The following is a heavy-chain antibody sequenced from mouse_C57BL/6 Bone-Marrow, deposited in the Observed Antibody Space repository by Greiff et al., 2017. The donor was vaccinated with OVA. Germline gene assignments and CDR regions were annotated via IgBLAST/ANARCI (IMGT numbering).Heavy chain of an antibody. Sequence: IQLQQSGPVLVKPGASVKMSCKASGYTFTDYYMNWVKQSHGKSLEWIGVINPYNGGTSYNQKFKGKATLTVDKSSSTAYMELNSLTSEDSAVYYCAREDWDPYYYAMDYWGQGTSVTGSS. CDR2: INPYNGGT. CDR3: AREDWDPYYYAMDY. V-gene: IGHV1-19*01. J-gene: IGHJ4*01. CDR1: GYTFTDYY. D-gene: IGHD4-1*01.